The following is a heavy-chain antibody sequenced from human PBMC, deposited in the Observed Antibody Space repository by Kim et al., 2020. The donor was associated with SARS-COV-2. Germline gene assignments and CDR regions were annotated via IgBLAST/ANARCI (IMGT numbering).Heavy chain of an antibody. V-gene: IGHV3-15*01. J-gene: IGHJ2*01. CDR3: SAGDKTMSDYWFFDL. Sequence: GGSLRLSCSVSGFTFKNAWMGWARQAPGKGLEWVGLIKNKIDGGTADYAAPVKGRFGISRDDLKETLYLHMDSLKSEDTAVYFCSAGDKTMSDYWFFDLWGRGTVVTVS. CDR2: IKNKIDGGTA. CDR1: GFTFKNAW.